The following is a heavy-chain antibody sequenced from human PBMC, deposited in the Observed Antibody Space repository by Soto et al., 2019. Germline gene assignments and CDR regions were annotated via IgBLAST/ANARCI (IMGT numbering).Heavy chain of an antibody. CDR2: INHSGST. V-gene: IGHV4-34*01. J-gene: IGHJ4*02. CDR3: ARSRGGYFDY. CDR1: GGSFSGYY. D-gene: IGHD3-16*01. Sequence: SETLSLTCAVYGGSFSGYYWSWIRQPPGKGLEWIGEINHSGSTNYNPSHKSRVTISVDTSKNQFSLKLSSVTAADTAVYYCARSRGGYFDYWGQGTLVTVSS.